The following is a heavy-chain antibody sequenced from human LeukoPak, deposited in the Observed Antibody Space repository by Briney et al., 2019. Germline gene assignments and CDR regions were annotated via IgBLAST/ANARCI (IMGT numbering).Heavy chain of an antibody. CDR3: ASGSYSGYGVDY. J-gene: IGHJ4*02. CDR2: IRNKANSHTT. D-gene: IGHD5-12*01. CDR1: GFTFSDRY. V-gene: IGHV3-72*01. Sequence: GGSLRLSCAASGFTFSDRYMDWVRQAPGKGLEWVCRIRNKANSHTTEYAASVKGRFTVSRDYSENSLYLQMNSLKTEDTAVYYCASGSYSGYGVDYWGQGTLVTVSS.